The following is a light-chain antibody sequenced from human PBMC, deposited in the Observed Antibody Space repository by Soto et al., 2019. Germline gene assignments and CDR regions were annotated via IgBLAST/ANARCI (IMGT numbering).Light chain of an antibody. J-gene: IGKJ5*01. CDR1: QSVSSSY. CDR3: QQSCSSPVT. CDR2: GAS. Sequence: ETVSTPIPGIQILSPGERATLSCRASQSVSSSYLAWYQQKPGQAPRLLIHGASSRATGIPARFSGSGSGTDFTLPISRLEPEDFAVYYCQQSCSSPVTFGQGTRLE. V-gene: IGKV3-20*01.